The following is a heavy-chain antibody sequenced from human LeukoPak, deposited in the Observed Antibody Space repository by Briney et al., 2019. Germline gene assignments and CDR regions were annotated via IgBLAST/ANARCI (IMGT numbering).Heavy chain of an antibody. CDR3: ARGSRYFDWSSQPIDY. D-gene: IGHD3-9*01. V-gene: IGHV4-39*01. Sequence: SETLSLTCTVCGGFLSSSSYYWGWIRQPRGKGLEWVGSIYYCGSTYYNPSLKSRVTIAVDTSKNQFSLKLSSVTAADTAVYYCARGSRYFDWSSQPIDYWGQGTLVTVSS. CDR2: IYYCGST. CDR1: GGFLSSSSYY. J-gene: IGHJ4*02.